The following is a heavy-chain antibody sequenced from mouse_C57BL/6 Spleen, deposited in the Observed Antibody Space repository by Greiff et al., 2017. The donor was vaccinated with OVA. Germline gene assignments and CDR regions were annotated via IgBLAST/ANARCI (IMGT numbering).Heavy chain of an antibody. D-gene: IGHD4-1*01. CDR2: IDPDTGGT. Sequence: VQLHQSGAELVRPGASVTLSCKASGYTFPDYDMHWVKQTPVHGLEWIGAIDPDTGGTAYNQKFKGKAILTADKSYSTAYMERRSLTAEDSAVYYCTRDWELAYWGQGTLVTVSA. V-gene: IGHV1-15*01. CDR1: GYTFPDYD. CDR3: TRDWELAY. J-gene: IGHJ3*01.